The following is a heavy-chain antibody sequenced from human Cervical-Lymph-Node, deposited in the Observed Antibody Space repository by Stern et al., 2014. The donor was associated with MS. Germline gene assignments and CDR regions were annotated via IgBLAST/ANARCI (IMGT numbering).Heavy chain of an antibody. Sequence: QVQLVQSGAEVKTPGASVKVSCKVSGYTLSEISMHWVRQAPGKGLEWMGGFDPEQGETRYAQKFQGRVTMAEDRSTDTAYMELSSLRSEDTAVYYCATHRGRVTYYYGMDVWGQGTTVTVSS. CDR2: FDPEQGET. V-gene: IGHV1-24*01. CDR1: GYTLSEIS. D-gene: IGHD2-21*02. CDR3: ATHRGRVTYYYGMDV. J-gene: IGHJ6*02.